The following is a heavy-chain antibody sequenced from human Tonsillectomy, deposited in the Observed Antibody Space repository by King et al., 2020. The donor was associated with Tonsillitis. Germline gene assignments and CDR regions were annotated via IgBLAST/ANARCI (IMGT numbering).Heavy chain of an antibody. D-gene: IGHD7-27*01. V-gene: IGHV3-21*06. Sequence: EVQLVESGGGRVKPGGSLRLSCAASGFTFGTYTMNWVRQDPGKGLEWVSSIGTSYSDIYYADSVKGRFTISRDNAKNSLYLEMNSLRAEDTAVYHCTRASRMGFSNWFYFDEWGQGTLVTVSS. J-gene: IGHJ4*02. CDR1: GFTFGTYT. CDR2: IGTSYSDI. CDR3: TRASRMGFSNWFYFDE.